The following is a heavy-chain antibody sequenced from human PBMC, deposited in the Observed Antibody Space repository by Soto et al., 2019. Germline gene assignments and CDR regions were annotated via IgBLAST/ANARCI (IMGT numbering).Heavy chain of an antibody. D-gene: IGHD6-13*01. CDR2: IGGSGRNT. J-gene: IGHJ4*02. CDR1: GITFGSRA. CDR3: AKDGLSDSPSAIDY. V-gene: IGHV3-23*01. Sequence: GSLRLSCVASGITFGSRAMTWVRQAPGMRLESVAGIGGSGRNTYYADSVKGRFTISRDNSKNTLFLQMNSLRDEDTAIYYCAKDGLSDSPSAIDYWGQGTRVTVSS.